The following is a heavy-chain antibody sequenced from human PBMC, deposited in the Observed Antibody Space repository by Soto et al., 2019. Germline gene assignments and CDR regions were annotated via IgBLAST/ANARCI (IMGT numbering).Heavy chain of an antibody. CDR3: ARDSYSHYYYYGMDV. Sequence: RASVKVSCKASGYTFTSYAMHWVRQAPGQRLEWMGWINAGNGNTKYSQKFQGRVTITRDTSASTAYMELSSLRSEDTAVYYCARDSYSHYYYYGMDVWGQGTTVTVSS. D-gene: IGHD6-13*01. J-gene: IGHJ6*02. V-gene: IGHV1-3*01. CDR1: GYTFTSYA. CDR2: INAGNGNT.